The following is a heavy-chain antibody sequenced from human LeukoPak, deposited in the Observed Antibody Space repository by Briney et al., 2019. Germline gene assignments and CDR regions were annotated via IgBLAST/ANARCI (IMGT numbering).Heavy chain of an antibody. V-gene: IGHV4-39*07. Sequence: SETLSLTCTVSGSSISSSSYYWGWIRQPPGKGLEWIGSIYYSGSTYYNPSLKSRVTISVDTSKNQFSLKLSSVTAADTAVYYCARVVAATMGWFDPWGQGTLVSVSS. CDR2: IYYSGST. CDR3: ARVVAATMGWFDP. J-gene: IGHJ5*02. CDR1: GSSISSSSYY. D-gene: IGHD2-15*01.